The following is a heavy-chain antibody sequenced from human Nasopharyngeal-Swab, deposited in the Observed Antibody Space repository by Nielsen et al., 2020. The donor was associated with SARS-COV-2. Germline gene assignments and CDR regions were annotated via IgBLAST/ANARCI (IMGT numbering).Heavy chain of an antibody. CDR1: GFTVSSNY. CDR2: IYSGGST. CDR3: ARERYYYDSSGYPGSNWFDP. V-gene: IGHV3-53*04. Sequence: GASLQISCAASGFTVSSNYMSWVRQAPGKGLEWVSVIYSGGSTYYADSVKGRFTISRHNSKNTLYLQMNSLRAEDTAVYYCARERYYYDSSGYPGSNWFDPWGQGTLVTVSS. J-gene: IGHJ5*02. D-gene: IGHD3-22*01.